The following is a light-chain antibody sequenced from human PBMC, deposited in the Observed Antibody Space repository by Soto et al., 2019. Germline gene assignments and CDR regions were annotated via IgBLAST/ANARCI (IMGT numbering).Light chain of an antibody. V-gene: IGKV3-11*01. CDR1: WSVSSY. CDR3: QQRSNWPPGWT. CDR2: DAS. Sequence: EIVLTQSPATLSLYPGERATLSCRASWSVSSYLAWYQQKPGQAPRLLIYDASNRATGIPARFSGSGSGTDFTLTISSLEPEDFAVYYCQQRSNWPPGWTFGQGTKVDIK. J-gene: IGKJ1*01.